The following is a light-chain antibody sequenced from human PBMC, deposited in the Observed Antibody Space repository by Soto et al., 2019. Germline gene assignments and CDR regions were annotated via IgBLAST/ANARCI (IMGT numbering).Light chain of an antibody. J-gene: IGKJ2*01. CDR2: GAS. V-gene: IGKV3-20*01. CDR3: QQYGGSPPYT. Sequence: EIVLTQSPGTLSLSPGERATLSCRASQSVSSNDLAWYQQKPGHPPKLLIHGASTSATGIPDRFSGSGSVTNFFPTISRPEPDDFVVYYCQQYGGSPPYTFGQGTKLDIK. CDR1: QSVSSND.